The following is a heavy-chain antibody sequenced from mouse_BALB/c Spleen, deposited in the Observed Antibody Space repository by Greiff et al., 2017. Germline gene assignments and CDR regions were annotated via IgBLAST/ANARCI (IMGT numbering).Heavy chain of an antibody. CDR3: AIYGNHGYFDV. J-gene: IGHJ1*01. CDR1: GYTFTSYT. CDR2: INPSSGYT. D-gene: IGHD2-1*01. V-gene: IGHV1-4*02. Sequence: VQLQQSAAELARPGASVKMSCKASGYTFTSYTMHWVKQRPGQGLEWIGYINPSSGYTEYNQKFKDKTTLTADKSSSTAYMQLSSLTSEDSAVYYCAIYGNHGYFDVWGAGTTVTVSS.